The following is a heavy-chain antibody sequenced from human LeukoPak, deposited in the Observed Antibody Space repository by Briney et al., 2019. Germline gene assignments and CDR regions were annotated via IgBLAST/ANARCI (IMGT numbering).Heavy chain of an antibody. J-gene: IGHJ5*02. Sequence: PSETLSLTCTFSGGSITGYYCSWIRQSPGEGLEWIGHVYHNGVTNHNPSLRSRVTMSVDTSQNQFSLKLNSVTPAGTAVYYCARHESYGDANWFDPWGQGTLVTVSS. CDR3: ARHESYGDANWFDP. CDR2: VYHNGVT. V-gene: IGHV4-59*08. D-gene: IGHD4-17*01. CDR1: GGSITGYY.